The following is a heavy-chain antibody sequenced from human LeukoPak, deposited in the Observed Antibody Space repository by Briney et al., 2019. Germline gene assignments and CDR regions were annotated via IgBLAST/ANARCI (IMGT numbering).Heavy chain of an antibody. J-gene: IGHJ4*02. CDR2: INHSGST. D-gene: IGHD2-2*01. Sequence: KTGGSLRLSCAASGFTFSDYSMTWVRQPPGKGLEWIGEINHSGSTNYNPSLKSRVTISVDTSKNQFSLKLSSVTAADTAVYYCASKPWCSSTSCYYFDYWGQGTLVTVSS. CDR1: GFTFSDYS. V-gene: IGHV4-34*01. CDR3: ASKPWCSSTSCYYFDY.